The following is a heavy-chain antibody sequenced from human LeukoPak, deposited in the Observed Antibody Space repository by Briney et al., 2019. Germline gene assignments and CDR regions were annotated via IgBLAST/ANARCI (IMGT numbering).Heavy chain of an antibody. CDR1: GFTFSSYG. J-gene: IGHJ4*02. CDR3: VGPTRLRFLEWLPFDY. D-gene: IGHD3-3*01. Sequence: PGGSLRLSCAASGFTFSSYGMHWVRQAPGKGLEWVAFIRYDGSNKYYAGSVKGRFTISRDNSKNTLYLQMNSLRAEDTAVYYCVGPTRLRFLEWLPFDYWGQGTLVTVSS. V-gene: IGHV3-30*02. CDR2: IRYDGSNK.